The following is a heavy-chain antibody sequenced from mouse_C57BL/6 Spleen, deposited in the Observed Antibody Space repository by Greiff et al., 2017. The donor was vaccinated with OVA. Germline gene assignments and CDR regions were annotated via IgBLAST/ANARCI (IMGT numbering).Heavy chain of an antibody. CDR1: GFTFSSYG. Sequence: DVMLVESGGDLVKPGGSLKLSCAASGFTFSSYGMSWVRQTPDKRLEWVATISSGGSYTYYPDSVKGRFTISRDNAKNTLYLQMSSLKSEDTAMYYCARLPRGYAMDYWGQGTSVTVSS. CDR2: ISSGGSYT. V-gene: IGHV5-6*02. CDR3: ARLPRGYAMDY. J-gene: IGHJ4*01.